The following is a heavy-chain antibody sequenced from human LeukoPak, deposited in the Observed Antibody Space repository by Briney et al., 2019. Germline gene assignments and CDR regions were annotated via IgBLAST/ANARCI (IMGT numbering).Heavy chain of an antibody. CDR2: IIPIFGTA. CDR3: ARTGLSSPQGWVDY. D-gene: IGHD2-2*01. J-gene: IGHJ4*02. CDR1: GGTFSSYA. V-gene: IGHV1-69*05. Sequence: SVEVSCKASGGTFSSYAISWVRQAPGQGLEWMGRIIPIFGTANYAQKFQGRVTITTDESTSTAYMELSSLRSEDTAVYYCARTGLSSPQGWVDYWGQGTLVTVSS.